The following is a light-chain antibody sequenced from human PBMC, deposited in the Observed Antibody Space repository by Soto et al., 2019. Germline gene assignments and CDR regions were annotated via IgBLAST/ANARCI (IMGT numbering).Light chain of an antibody. CDR3: QQYGSSPRT. Sequence: EIVLTQSPGTLSLSPGERATLSCRASQSVSSNYLAWYQQRPGQAPRLLIYGVSSRATGVPDRFSGSGSGTDFTLTISRLEPEDFVVYYCQQYGSSPRTFDQGTKVEIK. CDR1: QSVSSNY. V-gene: IGKV3-20*01. CDR2: GVS. J-gene: IGKJ1*01.